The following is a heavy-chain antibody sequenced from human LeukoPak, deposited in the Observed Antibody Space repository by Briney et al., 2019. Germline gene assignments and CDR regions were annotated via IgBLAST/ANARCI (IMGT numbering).Heavy chain of an antibody. CDR2: IYYSGST. J-gene: IGHJ5*02. V-gene: IGHV4-59*01. CDR1: GGSISSSY. CDR3: AGEEKTQLTGGNWFDP. D-gene: IGHD7-27*01. Sequence: SETLSLTCTVSGGSISSSYWSWIREPPGKGLEWIGYIYYSGSTNYNPSLKSRASISVDTSMKKLSLKLSSVTGAHTTVYYCAGEEKTQLTGGNWFDPWGQGTLVTVSS.